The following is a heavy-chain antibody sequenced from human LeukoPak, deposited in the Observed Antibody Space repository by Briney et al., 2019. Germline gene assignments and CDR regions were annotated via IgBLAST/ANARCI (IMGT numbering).Heavy chain of an antibody. CDR1: GFTFSSYA. CDR2: ISGSGGST. V-gene: IGHV3-23*01. J-gene: IGHJ4*02. Sequence: PGGSLRLSCAASGFTFSSYAMSWVRQAPGKGLEWVSAISGSGGSTYADSVKGRFTISRDNSKNSLYLQMNSLRTEDTALYYCAKGKNTGSYLSHVDYWGQGTLVTVSS. D-gene: IGHD3-10*01. CDR3: AKGKNTGSYLSHVDY.